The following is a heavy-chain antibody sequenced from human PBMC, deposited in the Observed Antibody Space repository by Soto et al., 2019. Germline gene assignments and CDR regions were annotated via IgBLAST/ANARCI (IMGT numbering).Heavy chain of an antibody. D-gene: IGHD6-13*01. V-gene: IGHV4-59*01. CDR3: ASGRLGSWYLDV. Sequence: SETLSLTCTVSGGSISSYYWSWIRQPPGKGLEWIGYMHNSGSTKYNPSLKSRATISLDTSKNQFSLKLSSVTAADTAVYYCASGRLGSWYLDVWGKGTTVTVSS. CDR1: GGSISSYY. J-gene: IGHJ6*03. CDR2: MHNSGST.